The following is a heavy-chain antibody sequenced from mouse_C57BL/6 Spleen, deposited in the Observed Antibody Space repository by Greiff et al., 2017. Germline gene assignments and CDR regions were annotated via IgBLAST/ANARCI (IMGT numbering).Heavy chain of an antibody. CDR2: IYPSDSET. D-gene: IGHD1-1*01. CDR1: GYTFTSYW. J-gene: IGHJ3*01. CDR3: ARDSRRFAY. V-gene: IGHV1-61*01. Sequence: QVQLQQPGAELVRPGSSVKLSCKASGYTFTSYWMDWVKQRPGQGLEWIGNIYPSDSETHYNQKFKDKATLTVDESSSTAYMQLSSLTSEDSAVYYCARDSRRFAYWGQGTLVTVSA.